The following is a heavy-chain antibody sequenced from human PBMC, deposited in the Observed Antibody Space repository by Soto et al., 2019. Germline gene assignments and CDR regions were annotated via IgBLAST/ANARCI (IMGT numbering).Heavy chain of an antibody. CDR1: GFTFSSYA. CDR2: ISDSDNAT. Sequence: EVQLLESGGGLVQPRGSLRLSCAASGFTFSSYAMTWVRQAPGKGLEWVSVISDSDNATYYADSVKGRFTISRDNSKNTLYLQFNSLRAEDTAVYYCAKGVSSSAWSASDNWGQGTLVTVSS. CDR3: AKGVSSSAWSASDN. D-gene: IGHD6-19*01. V-gene: IGHV3-23*01. J-gene: IGHJ4*02.